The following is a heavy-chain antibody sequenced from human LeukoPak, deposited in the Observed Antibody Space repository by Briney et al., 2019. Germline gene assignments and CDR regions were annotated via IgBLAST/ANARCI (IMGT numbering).Heavy chain of an antibody. CDR3: ARDRGDYVPHYFYYYMDV. CDR1: GFSFSGYW. CDR2: MKQDGSEN. V-gene: IGHV3-7*01. D-gene: IGHD4-17*01. Sequence: GGSLRLSCVASGFSFSGYWMSWVRQAPGKGLEWVANMKQDGSENYYVDSVKGRFTISRDNAKNSLYLQMHSLRAEDTAVYYCARDRGDYVPHYFYYYMDVWGKGTTVTVSS. J-gene: IGHJ6*03.